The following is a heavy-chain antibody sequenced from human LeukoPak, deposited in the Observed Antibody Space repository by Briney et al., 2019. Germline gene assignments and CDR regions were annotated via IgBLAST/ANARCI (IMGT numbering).Heavy chain of an antibody. CDR1: GGSFSGYY. J-gene: IGHJ5*02. Sequence: SETLSLTCAVYGGSFSGYYWSWIRQAPGKGLEWIGEINHSGSTNYNPSLKSRVTISVDTSKNQFSLKLTSVTSADTAVYFCARSRYGSGSYAWFDPWGQGNLVTVSS. V-gene: IGHV4-34*01. CDR3: ARSRYGSGSYAWFDP. D-gene: IGHD3-10*01. CDR2: INHSGST.